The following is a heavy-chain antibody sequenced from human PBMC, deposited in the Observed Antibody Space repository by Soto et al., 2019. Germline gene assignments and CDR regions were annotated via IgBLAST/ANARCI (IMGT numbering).Heavy chain of an antibody. CDR2: ISGSGGTI. V-gene: IGHV3-48*03. CDR1: GFTFSSYE. CDR3: ATVRLANGDICP. Sequence: EVHLAESGGGLVQPGGSLRLSCAASGFTFSSYEMNWVRQAPGKGLEWVSYISGSGGTIYYANSVKGRFTISRDNAKNLLYLQRNSLRTEDKAVYYCATVRLANGDICPWGQGTLVPVCS. J-gene: IGHJ5*02. D-gene: IGHD4-17*01.